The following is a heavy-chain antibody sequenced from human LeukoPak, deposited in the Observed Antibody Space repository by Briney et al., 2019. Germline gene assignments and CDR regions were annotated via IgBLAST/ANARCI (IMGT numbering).Heavy chain of an antibody. CDR3: ARESSSFPNAFDI. V-gene: IGHV4-34*01. Sequence: SETLSLTCAVYGGSFSGYYWSWIRQPPGKGLEWIGEINHSGSTNYNPSLKSRVTISVDTSKNQFSLKLSSVTAADTAVYYCARESSSFPNAFDIWGQGTMVTVSS. J-gene: IGHJ3*02. D-gene: IGHD6-6*01. CDR2: INHSGST. CDR1: GGSFSGYY.